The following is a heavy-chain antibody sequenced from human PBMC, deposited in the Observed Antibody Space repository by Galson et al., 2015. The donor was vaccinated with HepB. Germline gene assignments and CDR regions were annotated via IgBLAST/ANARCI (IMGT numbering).Heavy chain of an antibody. V-gene: IGHV4-59*01. D-gene: IGHD3-22*01. CDR3: ARAPYYYDSSGYYFDAYYYYGMDV. J-gene: IGHJ6*02. Sequence: LSLPFIFSVFSIIIYYLSWFRQPPGKGLEWIGYIYNSGSTNYNPSLKSRVTISVDTSKNQFSLKLSSVTAADTAVYYCARAPYYYDSSGYYFDAYYYYGMDVWGQGTTVTDYS. CDR2: IYNSGST. CDR1: VFSIIIYY.